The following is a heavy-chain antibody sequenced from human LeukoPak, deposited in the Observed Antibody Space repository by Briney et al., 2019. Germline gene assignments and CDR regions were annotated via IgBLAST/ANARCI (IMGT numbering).Heavy chain of an antibody. D-gene: IGHD2-2*01. V-gene: IGHV3-30*02. J-gene: IGHJ3*02. CDR2: IRYDGSNK. CDR1: GFTFSSYG. CDR3: ARDFSSNLDAFDI. Sequence: SGGSLRLSCAASGFTFSSYGMHWVRQAPGKGLEWVAFIRYDGSNKYYADSVKGRFTISRDNSKNTLYLQMNSLRAEDTAVYYCARDFSSNLDAFDIWGQGTMVTVSS.